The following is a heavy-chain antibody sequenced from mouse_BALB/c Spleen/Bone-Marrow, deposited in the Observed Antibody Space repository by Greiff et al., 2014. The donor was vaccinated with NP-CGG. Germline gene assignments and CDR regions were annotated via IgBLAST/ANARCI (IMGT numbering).Heavy chain of an antibody. CDR2: IYPGDGDT. D-gene: IGHD3-3*01. Sequence: VQLQQSGAELARPGASVKLSCKASGYTFTNYWMQWVKQRPGQGLEWIGAIYPGDGDTRYTQRFKDKATLTADNSSTTAYMQLSNLAPDDSAVYYCARGTNYWGQGTTLTVSS. J-gene: IGHJ2*01. CDR1: GYTFTNYW. V-gene: IGHV1-87*01. CDR3: ARGTNY.